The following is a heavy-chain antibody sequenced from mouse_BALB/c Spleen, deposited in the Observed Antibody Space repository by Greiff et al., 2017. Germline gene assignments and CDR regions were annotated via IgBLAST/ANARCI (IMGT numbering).Heavy chain of an antibody. CDR2: ISYDGSN. Sequence: EVQLQESGPGLVKPSQSLSLTCSVTGYSITSGYYWNWIRQFPGNKLEWMGYISYDGSNNYNPSLKNRISITRDTSKNQFFLKLNSVTTEDTATYYCARDPYYGSSYWGQGTTLTVSS. CDR3: ARDPYYGSSY. CDR1: GYSITSGYY. V-gene: IGHV3-6*02. J-gene: IGHJ2*01. D-gene: IGHD1-1*01.